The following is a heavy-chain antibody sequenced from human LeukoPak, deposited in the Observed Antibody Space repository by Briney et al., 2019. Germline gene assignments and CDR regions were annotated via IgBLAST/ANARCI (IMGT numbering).Heavy chain of an antibody. J-gene: IGHJ4*02. D-gene: IGHD6-19*01. V-gene: IGHV3-30-3*01. CDR1: GFTFSSYA. CDR3: ARDRFHSRGRYWYFDQ. CDR2: ISYDGSNK. Sequence: GGSLRLPCAASGFTFSSYAMHWVRQAPGKGLEWVAIISYDGSNKYYADSVEGRFTISRDNSKNTLYLEMNSLRPEDTAVYYCARDRFHSRGRYWYFDQWGQGTLVTVSS.